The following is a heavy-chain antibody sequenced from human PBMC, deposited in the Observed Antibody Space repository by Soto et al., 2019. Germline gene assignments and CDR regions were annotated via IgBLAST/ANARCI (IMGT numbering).Heavy chain of an antibody. Sequence: QVRLQESGPGLVKPSQTLSLTCTVSGASINSGDFYWSWIRQAPGRGLEWIGYIYDSGSTFYNSSLKSRLTRSMDTSQNLVSLRRASVTVAYTAVYDCARGGRWLTVRGYCDSWGQGTLVTVSS. J-gene: IGHJ4*02. CDR1: GASINSGDFY. V-gene: IGHV4-31*03. D-gene: IGHD5-12*01. CDR2: IYDSGST. CDR3: ARGGRWLTVRGYCDS.